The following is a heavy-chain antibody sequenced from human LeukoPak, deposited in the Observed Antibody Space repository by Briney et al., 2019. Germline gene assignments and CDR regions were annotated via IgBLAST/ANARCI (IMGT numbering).Heavy chain of an antibody. CDR3: TTDRFS. CDR1: GTTFSDAW. CDR2: ITSKSDGGTT. J-gene: IGHJ5*02. Sequence: GVSLRLSCAASGTTFSDAWMSWVRQTPGKGLEWVARITSKSDGGTTDYAAPVKGRFTISRDDSEATLYLQMNSLKTEDTAVYYCTTDRFSWGQGTPVSVSS. V-gene: IGHV3-15*01.